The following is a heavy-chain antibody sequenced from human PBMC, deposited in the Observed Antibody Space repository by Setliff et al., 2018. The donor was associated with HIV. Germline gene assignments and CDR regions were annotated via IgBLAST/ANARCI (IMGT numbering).Heavy chain of an antibody. CDR2: ISSSGGTI. Sequence: PGGSLRLSCAASGFTFSDAWMSWVRQAPGKGLEWISYISSSGGTIYYADSVKGRFTISRDNSKNTLYLQMNGLRAEDTAVYYCARVAPGCSITRCYYYYMDVWGKGTTVTVSS. CDR1: GFTFSDAW. D-gene: IGHD3-10*02. J-gene: IGHJ6*03. V-gene: IGHV3-11*04. CDR3: ARVAPGCSITRCYYYYMDV.